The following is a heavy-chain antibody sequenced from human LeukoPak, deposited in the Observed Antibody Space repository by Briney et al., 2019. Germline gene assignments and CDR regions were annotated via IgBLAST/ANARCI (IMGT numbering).Heavy chain of an antibody. J-gene: IGHJ4*02. Sequence: GASVKVSCKPSGYTFTTYGINWVRQAPGQGPEWMGWINTYSGDTKYAQKFQGRLTLTADTSTSTAYMEVTTLISDDTAVYYCAKDRAAARNFDHWGQGTLVTVSS. CDR2: INTYSGDT. CDR1: GYTFTTYG. V-gene: IGHV1-18*01. D-gene: IGHD6-25*01. CDR3: AKDRAAARNFDH.